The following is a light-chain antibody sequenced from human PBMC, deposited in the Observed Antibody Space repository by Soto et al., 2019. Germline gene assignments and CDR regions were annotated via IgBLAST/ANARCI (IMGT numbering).Light chain of an antibody. J-gene: IGKJ4*01. Sequence: DIQMTQSPSSLSASVGDRVTITCRASQGISNSLVWYQQNAGKSPKLLIYAASYLQSGVPSRFSGSGSGTDFSLTISSLQPEDVATYYCQTYHSARVTFGGGTKVEIK. CDR1: QGISNS. V-gene: IGKV1-27*01. CDR3: QTYHSARVT. CDR2: AAS.